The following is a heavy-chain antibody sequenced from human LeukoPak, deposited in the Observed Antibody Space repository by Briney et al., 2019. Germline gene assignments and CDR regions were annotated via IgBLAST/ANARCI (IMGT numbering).Heavy chain of an antibody. D-gene: IGHD2-2*01. J-gene: IGHJ5*02. CDR1: GFTFSSYS. V-gene: IGHV3-48*04. CDR3: ARREPPVVPAATGT. Sequence: PEGSLRLSCAASGFTFSSYSMNWVRQAPGKGLEWVSYISSSGSTIYYADSVKGRFTISRDNAKNSLYLQMNSLRAEDTAVYYCARREPPVVPAATGTWGQGTLVPVSS. CDR2: ISSSGSTI.